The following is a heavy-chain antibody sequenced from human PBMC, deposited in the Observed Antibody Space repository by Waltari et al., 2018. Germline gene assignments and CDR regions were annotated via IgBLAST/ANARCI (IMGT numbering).Heavy chain of an antibody. V-gene: IGHV4-30-4*01. Sequence: QVQLQESGPGLVKSSPTLSLTCTFSGGSIRSGYPSWNWIRQSPGKGLEWIGYVYYTGSTYYNPSLKSRLNISVDTSKSQFTLSLYSVTAADTAVYYCARDRGPGEYYYGMDVWGQGTTVIVSS. J-gene: IGHJ6*02. CDR2: VYYTGST. CDR1: GGSIRSGYPS. D-gene: IGHD2-15*01. CDR3: ARDRGPGEYYYGMDV.